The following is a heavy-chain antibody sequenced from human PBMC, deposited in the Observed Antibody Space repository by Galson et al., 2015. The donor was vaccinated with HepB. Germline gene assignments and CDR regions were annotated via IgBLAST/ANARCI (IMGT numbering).Heavy chain of an antibody. CDR3: ARVRCSSTSCAAKDAFDI. CDR2: IYHSGTT. CDR1: GGSLSSYY. Sequence: LSLTCTVSGGSLSSYYWNWIRQPPGKGLEWVASIYHSGTTNYNPSLKSPVTTSVDTSKNQFSLKLSSVTAADAAVYYCARVRCSSTSCAAKDAFDIWGQGTMVTVSS. V-gene: IGHV4-59*01. D-gene: IGHD2-2*01. J-gene: IGHJ3*02.